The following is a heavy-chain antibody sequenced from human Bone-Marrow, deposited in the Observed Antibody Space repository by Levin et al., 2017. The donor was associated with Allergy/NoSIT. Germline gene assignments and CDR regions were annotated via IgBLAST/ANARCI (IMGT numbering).Heavy chain of an antibody. CDR1: GFSFTTYG. D-gene: IGHD3-3*01. Sequence: GGSLRLSCAASGFSFTTYGMHWVRQAPGKGLEWVAVIAYDGYNKYYADAVTGRFTISRDTSKTTLYLQMNSLRADDTAVYYCAKGLEDYDFWSGNDAFDIWGQGTMVTVSS. CDR2: IAYDGYNK. V-gene: IGHV3-30*18. CDR3: AKGLEDYDFWSGNDAFDI. J-gene: IGHJ3*02.